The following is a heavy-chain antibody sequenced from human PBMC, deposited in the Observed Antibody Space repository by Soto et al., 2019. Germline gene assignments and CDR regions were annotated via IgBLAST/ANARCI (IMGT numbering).Heavy chain of an antibody. V-gene: IGHV4-39*01. CDR2: IYYSGST. D-gene: IGHD6-6*01. CDR1: GGSISSSSYY. J-gene: IGHJ4*02. Sequence: PSETLSLTCTVSGGSISSSSYYWGWIRQPPGKGLEWIGSIYYSGSTYYNPSLKSRVTISVDTSKNQFSLNLTSLTAADTAVYCCARAPKVSGSAQTRPDFWGQGSLVTVSS. CDR3: ARAPKVSGSAQTRPDF.